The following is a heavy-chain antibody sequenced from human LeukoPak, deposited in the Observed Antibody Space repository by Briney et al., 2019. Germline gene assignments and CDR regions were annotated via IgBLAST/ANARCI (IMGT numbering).Heavy chain of an antibody. J-gene: IGHJ3*02. CDR1: GYTLTELS. V-gene: IGHV1-24*01. CDR3: ATKVAAAGTSAFDI. Sequence: ASVKVSCKVSGYTLTELSMHWVRQAPGKGLEWMGGFDPEDGETIYAQKFQGRVTMTEDTSTDTAYMELSSLRSEDTAVYYCATKVAAAGTSAFDIWGQGTMVTVSS. CDR2: FDPEDGET. D-gene: IGHD6-13*01.